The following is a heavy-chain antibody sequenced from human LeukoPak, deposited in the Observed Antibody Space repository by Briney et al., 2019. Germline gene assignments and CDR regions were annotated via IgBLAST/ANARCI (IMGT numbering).Heavy chain of an antibody. Sequence: GGSLRLSCAASGFTFSSYAMSWGRQAPGKGLEWFSAFIGSGGSTYYADSVKGRFTISRDNSKNTLYLQMISLRAEDTAVYYCAKGVRDCGGDCYSGGDYWGQGTLVTVSS. CDR2: FIGSGGST. CDR3: AKGVRDCGGDCYSGGDY. J-gene: IGHJ4*02. V-gene: IGHV3-23*01. CDR1: GFTFSSYA. D-gene: IGHD2-21*02.